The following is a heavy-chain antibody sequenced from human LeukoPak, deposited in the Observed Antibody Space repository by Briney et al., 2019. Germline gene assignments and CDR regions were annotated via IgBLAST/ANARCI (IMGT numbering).Heavy chain of an antibody. CDR2: ISSSSSYI. V-gene: IGHV3-21*01. CDR3: ARVYGDYGGYWFDP. J-gene: IGHJ5*02. CDR1: GFTFSSYS. Sequence: GGSLRLSCAASGFTFSSYSMNWVRQAPGKGLEWVSSISSSSSYIYYAASVKGRFTISRDNAKNSLYLQMNSLRAEDTAVYYCARVYGDYGGYWFDPWGQGTLVTVSS. D-gene: IGHD4-17*01.